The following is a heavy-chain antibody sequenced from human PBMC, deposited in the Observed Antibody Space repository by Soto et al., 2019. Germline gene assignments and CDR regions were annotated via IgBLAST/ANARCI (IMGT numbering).Heavy chain of an antibody. Sequence: PSDTLSLTCTVSGGSISSFYWSWIRQPPGKGLEWIGYIYYSETTNYNPSLESRVTISVDTSKNQFSLKLSSVTAADTAVDYCGSLVDDTGSSDTDVFCKETTLTVSS. CDR3: GSLVDDTGSSDTDV. D-gene: IGHD3-22*01. CDR1: GGSISSFY. CDR2: IYYSETT. V-gene: IGHV4-59*08. J-gene: IGHJ6*03.